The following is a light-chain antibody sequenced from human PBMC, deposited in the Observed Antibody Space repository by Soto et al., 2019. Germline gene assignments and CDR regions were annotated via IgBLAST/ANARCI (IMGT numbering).Light chain of an antibody. Sequence: IVMTQSPDSLAVSLGERATINCKSSQSVLYSSNNKNYLAWYQQKPGQPPKLLIYWASTRESVVPDRFSGSGSGTDFTLTISSLQAEDVAVYYCQQYYSTPRTFCQGTKVEIK. V-gene: IGKV4-1*01. CDR1: QSVLYSSNNKNY. J-gene: IGKJ1*01. CDR2: WAS. CDR3: QQYYSTPRT.